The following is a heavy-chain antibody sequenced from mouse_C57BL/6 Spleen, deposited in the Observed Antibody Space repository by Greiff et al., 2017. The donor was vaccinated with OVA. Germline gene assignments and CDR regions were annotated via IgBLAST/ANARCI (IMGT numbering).Heavy chain of an antibody. J-gene: IGHJ2*01. Sequence: EVKVVESGGGLVQPGGSLKLSCAASGFTFSDYYMYWVRQTPEKRLEWVAYISNGGGSTYYPDTVKGRFTISRDNAKNTLYLQMSRLKSEDTAMYYCARGDDYDPDYFDYWGQGTTLTVSS. CDR2: ISNGGGST. D-gene: IGHD2-4*01. CDR3: ARGDDYDPDYFDY. V-gene: IGHV5-12*01. CDR1: GFTFSDYY.